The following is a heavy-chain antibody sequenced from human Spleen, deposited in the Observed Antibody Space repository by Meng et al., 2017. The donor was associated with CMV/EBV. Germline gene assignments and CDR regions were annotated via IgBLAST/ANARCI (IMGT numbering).Heavy chain of an antibody. CDR1: GYSISSGYY. V-gene: IGHV4-38-2*02. D-gene: IGHD5-24*01. CDR3: ARMRWIYYFDF. Sequence: SETLSLTCTVSGYSISSGYYWGWIRLPPGKGLEWIGSLYHSGNTYYNPSLKSRVTISVDTSENQISLKLSSVTAADTAMYYCARMRWIYYFDFWGQGTLVTVSS. J-gene: IGHJ4*02. CDR2: LYHSGNT.